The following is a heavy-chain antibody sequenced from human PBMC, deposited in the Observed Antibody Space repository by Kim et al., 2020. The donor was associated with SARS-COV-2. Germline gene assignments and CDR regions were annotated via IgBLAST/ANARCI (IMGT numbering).Heavy chain of an antibody. CDR1: GFTLSNAW. Sequence: GGSLRLSCAASGFTLSNAWMTWVRQAPGKGLEWVGRIKSETDGGTTDYAAPVKGRFTISRDDSKNTLYLQMNSLKTEDTAVYYCTTDYQQFYYDGSGYYPLFWGQGTLVTVSS. CDR2: IKSETDGGTT. V-gene: IGHV3-15*01. D-gene: IGHD3-22*01. CDR3: TTDYQQFYYDGSGYYPLF. J-gene: IGHJ4*02.